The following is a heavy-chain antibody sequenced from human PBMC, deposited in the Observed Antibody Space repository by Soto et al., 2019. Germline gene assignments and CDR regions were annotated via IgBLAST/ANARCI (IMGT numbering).Heavy chain of an antibody. V-gene: IGHV1-69*13. Sequence: SVKVSCKASGGTFSSYAISWVRQAPGQGLEWMGGIIPIFGTANYAQKFQGRVTITADESTSTAYMELSSLRSEDTAVYYCAGLEGSGSLIDYGMDVWGQGTTVTVSS. D-gene: IGHD3-10*01. CDR3: AGLEGSGSLIDYGMDV. J-gene: IGHJ6*02. CDR1: GGTFSSYA. CDR2: IIPIFGTA.